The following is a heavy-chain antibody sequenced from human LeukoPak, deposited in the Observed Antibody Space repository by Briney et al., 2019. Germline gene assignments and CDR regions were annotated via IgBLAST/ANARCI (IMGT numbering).Heavy chain of an antibody. V-gene: IGHV1-3*01. CDR2: INAGNGNT. D-gene: IGHD3-9*01. J-gene: IGHJ6*02. CDR3: ASHYDILTGFHPPTYYYYGMDV. CDR1: GYTFTSYA. Sequence: GASVKVSCKASGYTFTSYAMHWVRQAPGQRLEWMGWINAGNGNTKYSQKFQGRVTITRDTSASTAYMELSSLRSEDTAVYYCASHYDILTGFHPPTYYYYGMDVWGQGTTVTVSS.